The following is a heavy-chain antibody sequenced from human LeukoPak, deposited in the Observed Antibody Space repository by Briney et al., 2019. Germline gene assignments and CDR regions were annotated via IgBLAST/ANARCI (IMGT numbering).Heavy chain of an antibody. V-gene: IGHV4-4*07. J-gene: IGHJ5*02. CDR3: ARDRGSDGSDQLDP. Sequence: KPSETLSLTCTVSGASINNYVLISIRQPAGKRLEWIGRSFSSGTTNYNPSLKSRATMSVDTSKNQFSLKLSSVTAADAAVYYCARDRGSDGSDQLDPWGQGTLVTVSS. CDR1: GASINNYV. D-gene: IGHD3-10*01. CDR2: SFSSGTT.